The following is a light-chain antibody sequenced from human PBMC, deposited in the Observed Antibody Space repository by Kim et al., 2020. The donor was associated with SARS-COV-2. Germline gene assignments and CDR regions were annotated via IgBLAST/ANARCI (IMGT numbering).Light chain of an antibody. CDR2: ATF. CDR1: QPISSY. V-gene: IGKV1-8*01. J-gene: IGKJ2*01. CDR3: QQYYTYPYT. Sequence: AIRMTQSPSSLSASIGDRVTITCRASQPISSYLAWYLQKPGMAPKLLISATFTLQSGVPSRFSGGGSGTDFTLTISPLQSEDFATYFCQQYYTYPYTFGQGTKLEI.